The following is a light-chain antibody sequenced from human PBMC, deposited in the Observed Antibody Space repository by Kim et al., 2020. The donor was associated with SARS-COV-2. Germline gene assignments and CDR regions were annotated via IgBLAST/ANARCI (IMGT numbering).Light chain of an antibody. CDR2: GAS. CDR3: QQYKNWPPYT. CDR1: QSVNSN. Sequence: VSPGERATLSCRASQSVNSNLAWYQQKPGQAPRLLIYGASTRATGIPARFSGSGSGTEFTLTISSLQSEDSAVYYCQQYKNWPPYTFGQGTKLEI. J-gene: IGKJ2*01. V-gene: IGKV3D-15*01.